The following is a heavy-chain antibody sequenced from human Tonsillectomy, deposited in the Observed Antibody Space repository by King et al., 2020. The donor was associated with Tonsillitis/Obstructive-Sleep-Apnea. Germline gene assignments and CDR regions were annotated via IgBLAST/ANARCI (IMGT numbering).Heavy chain of an antibody. J-gene: IGHJ4*02. Sequence: VQLVESGGGLVQPGGSLRLSCAASGFTFSSYWMTWVRQAPGKGLEWVANIKQDGSEKYYVDSVKGRFTISRDNAWNSLYLQMNSLRAEDTAVYYCAGNSGNSFKGHWGQGTLVTVSS. D-gene: IGHD1-26*01. CDR3: AGNSGNSFKGH. CDR2: IKQDGSEK. V-gene: IGHV3-7*03. CDR1: GFTFSSYW.